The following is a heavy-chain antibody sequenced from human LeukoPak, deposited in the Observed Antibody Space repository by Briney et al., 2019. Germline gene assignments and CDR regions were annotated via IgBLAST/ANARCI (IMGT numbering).Heavy chain of an antibody. CDR3: ARHRPAKHYYDSSAYSPFDY. D-gene: IGHD3-22*01. Sequence: ASVKVSCKASGGTFSSYAWVRQVPGHGLEWMGGIIPMFGTAKYAQKFQGRVTITADESTSTAYMELSSLRSEDTAVYYCARHRPAKHYYDSSAYSPFDYWGQGTLVTVSS. CDR2: IIPMFGTA. CDR1: GGTFSSYA. V-gene: IGHV1-69*01. J-gene: IGHJ4*02.